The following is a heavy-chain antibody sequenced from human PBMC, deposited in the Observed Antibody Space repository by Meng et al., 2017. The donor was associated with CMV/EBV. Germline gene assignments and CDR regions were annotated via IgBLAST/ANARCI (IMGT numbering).Heavy chain of an antibody. D-gene: IGHD5-18*01. CDR2: IYTSGST. CDR1: GGSISSYC. CDR3: ARHGDTAMVVGIDY. Sequence: QGQLQGAGPELVKPSETLPLNCTACGGSISSYCWSWIRQPAGKGLEWIGRIYTSGSTNYNPSLKSRITMSVDTSKNQSSLKLSSVTAANTAVYYCARHGDTAMVVGIDYWGQGTLVTVSS. J-gene: IGHJ4*02. V-gene: IGHV4-4*07.